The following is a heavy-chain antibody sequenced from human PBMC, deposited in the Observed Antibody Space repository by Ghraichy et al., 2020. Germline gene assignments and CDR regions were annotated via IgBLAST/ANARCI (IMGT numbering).Heavy chain of an antibody. CDR2: INHSGST. Sequence: SETLSLTCAVYGGSFSGYYWSWIRQPPGKGLEWIGEINHSGSTNYNPSLKSRVTISVDTSKNQFSLKLSSVTAADTAVYYCARVRGGGVLYYYYYYMDVWGKGTTVTVSS. D-gene: IGHD1-1*01. V-gene: IGHV4-34*01. CDR1: GGSFSGYY. CDR3: ARVRGGGVLYYYYYYMDV. J-gene: IGHJ6*03.